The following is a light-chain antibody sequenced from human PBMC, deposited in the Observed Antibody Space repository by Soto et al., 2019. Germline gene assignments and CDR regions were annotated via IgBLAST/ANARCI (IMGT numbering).Light chain of an antibody. Sequence: QSVLTQSPSASASLGASVKLTCTLSSGHSSYAIAWHQQQTEKGPRYLMKLNSDGSHSKGDGIPDRFSGSSSGAERYLTISSLQSEDEADYYCQTWGTDIVVFGGGTKVTVL. CDR3: QTWGTDIVV. V-gene: IGLV4-69*01. CDR1: SGHSSYA. CDR2: LNSDGSH. J-gene: IGLJ2*01.